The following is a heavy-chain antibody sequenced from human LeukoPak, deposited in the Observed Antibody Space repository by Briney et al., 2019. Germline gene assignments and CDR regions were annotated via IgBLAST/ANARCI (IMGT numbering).Heavy chain of an antibody. J-gene: IGHJ4*02. CDR2: IYTSGST. CDR1: GGSISSYY. CDR3: ARVFPEQLAFDY. D-gene: IGHD6-6*01. V-gene: IGHV4-4*07. Sequence: PSETLSLTCTVSGGSISSYYWRWVRQPAGKGLEWIGRIYTSGSTNYNPSLKSRVTMSVDTSKNQFSLKLSSVIAADTAVYYCARVFPEQLAFDYWGQGTLVTVSS.